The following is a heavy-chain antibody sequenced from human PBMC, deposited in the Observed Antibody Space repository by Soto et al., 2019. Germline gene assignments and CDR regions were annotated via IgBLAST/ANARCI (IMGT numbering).Heavy chain of an antibody. CDR2: IWYDGSNK. CDR1: GFTFSSYG. D-gene: IGHD6-19*01. J-gene: IGHJ4*02. CDR3: ARDSEGSGWPKKFDY. V-gene: IGHV3-33*01. Sequence: PGGSLRLSCAASGFTFSSYGMHWVRQAPGKGLEWVAVIWYDGSNKYYADSVKGRFTISRDNSKNTLYLQMNSLRAEDTAVYYCARDSEGSGWPKKFDYWGQGALVTVSS.